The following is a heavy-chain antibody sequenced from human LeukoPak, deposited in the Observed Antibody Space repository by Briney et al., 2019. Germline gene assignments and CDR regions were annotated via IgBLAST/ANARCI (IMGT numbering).Heavy chain of an antibody. CDR1: GYTFTSYA. CDR3: ARHIAAAASFDY. V-gene: IGHV1-3*01. Sequence: PVASVKVSCKTSGYTFTSYAMHWVRQAPGQRLEWMGWINAGNGNTKYSQKFQGRVTITRDTSASTAYMEPSSLRSEDTAVYYCARHIAAAASFDYWGQGTLATVSS. J-gene: IGHJ4*02. D-gene: IGHD6-13*01. CDR2: INAGNGNT.